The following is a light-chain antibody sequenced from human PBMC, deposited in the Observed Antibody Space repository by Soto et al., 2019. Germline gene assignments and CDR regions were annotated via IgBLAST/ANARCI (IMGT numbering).Light chain of an antibody. CDR2: DVT. J-gene: IGLJ1*01. Sequence: QSVLTQPASVSGSPGQSITISCTGTSSDVGGYNYLSWYQHHPGKAPKLIIYDVTNRPSGVSNPFSGSKSGNTASLTISGLQPEDEADYYCSSYTTSNTRQIVFGTGTKVTVL. CDR3: SSYTTSNTRQIV. CDR1: SSDVGGYNY. V-gene: IGLV2-14*03.